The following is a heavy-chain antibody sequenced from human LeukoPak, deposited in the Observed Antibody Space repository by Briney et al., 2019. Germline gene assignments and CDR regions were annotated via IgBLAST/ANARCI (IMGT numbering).Heavy chain of an antibody. J-gene: IGHJ4*02. D-gene: IGHD5-18*01. CDR1: GGSTSGYY. CDR2: IYYSGST. V-gene: IGHV4-59*01. Sequence: SETLSLTCTVSGGSTSGYYWSWIRQPPGKGLEWIGYIYYSGSTDYNPSLKSRVTISIDTSRHQFSLKLSSVTAADTAVYYCASSDTALYYFDYWGQGTLVTVSS. CDR3: ASSDTALYYFDY.